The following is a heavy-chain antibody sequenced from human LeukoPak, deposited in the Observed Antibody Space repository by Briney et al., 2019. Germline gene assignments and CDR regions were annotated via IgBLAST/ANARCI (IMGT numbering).Heavy chain of an antibody. Sequence: GGSLRLSCAASGFTFSSYEMNWVRQAPGKGPEWVSYISSSGSTRYYADSVKGRFTISRDNAKNSLYLQMNSLRAEDTAVYYCHLYNWNRAVDYWGQGTLVTVSS. D-gene: IGHD1/OR15-1a*01. CDR1: GFTFSSYE. CDR3: HLYNWNRAVDY. CDR2: ISSSGSTR. V-gene: IGHV3-48*03. J-gene: IGHJ4*02.